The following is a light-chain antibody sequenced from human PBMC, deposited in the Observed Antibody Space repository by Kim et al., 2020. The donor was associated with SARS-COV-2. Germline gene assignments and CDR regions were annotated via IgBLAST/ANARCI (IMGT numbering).Light chain of an antibody. J-gene: IGLJ2*01. CDR2: EVS. CDR1: SSDVGSYSR. Sequence: GQSVTISCTGTSSDVGSYSRVSWYQQPPGTAPKLMIYEVSNRPSGVPDRFSGSKSGNTASLTISGLQAEDEADYYCGSYTSSSTLVFGGGTQLTVL. V-gene: IGLV2-18*02. CDR3: GSYTSSSTLV.